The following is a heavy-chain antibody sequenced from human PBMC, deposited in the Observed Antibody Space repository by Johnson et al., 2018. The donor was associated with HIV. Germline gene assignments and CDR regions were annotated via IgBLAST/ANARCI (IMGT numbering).Heavy chain of an antibody. V-gene: IGHV3-7*05. CDR2: IKQDGSEK. Sequence: VQLVESGGGLVQPGGSLRLSCAASGFTFSSYWMSWVRQAPGKGLEWVANIKQDGSEKYYVDSVKGRFTISRDNAKNSLYLQMNSLRAEDTAVYYCARALLIAASLGAFDIWGQGTMVTVSS. CDR3: ARALLIAASLGAFDI. J-gene: IGHJ3*02. D-gene: IGHD6-6*01. CDR1: GFTFSSYW.